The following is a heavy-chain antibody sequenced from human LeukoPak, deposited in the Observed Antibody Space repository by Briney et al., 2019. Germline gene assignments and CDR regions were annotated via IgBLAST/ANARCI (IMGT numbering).Heavy chain of an antibody. CDR2: INGRGDNT. D-gene: IGHD5-12*01. V-gene: IGHV3-23*01. CDR1: GFTFSSYA. J-gene: IGHJ4*02. CDR3: AKAPDIVATITGY. Sequence: GGSLRLSCAASGFTFSSYAMNWVRQAPGEGLEWVSAINGRGDNTYYADSVKGRFTISRDDSKSTLFLQMNSLRAEDTAVYYCAKAPDIVATITGYWGQGTLVTVSS.